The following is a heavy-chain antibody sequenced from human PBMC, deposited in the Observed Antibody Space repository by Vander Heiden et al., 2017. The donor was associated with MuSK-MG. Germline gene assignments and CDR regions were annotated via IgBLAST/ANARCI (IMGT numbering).Heavy chain of an antibody. CDR3: ARDWVV. Sequence: EVQVVESGGGLVKPGASLRLSCVVSGFLFGAHSMIWVRHAPGKGLEWVSSISSGSTYIYYADSVKGRFTNSRDNDKNSLYLQMNSLRDEDTAVYYCARDWVVWGQGTLVTVSS. D-gene: IGHD3-16*01. J-gene: IGHJ4*02. CDR2: ISSGSTYI. V-gene: IGHV3-21*01. CDR1: GFLFGAHS.